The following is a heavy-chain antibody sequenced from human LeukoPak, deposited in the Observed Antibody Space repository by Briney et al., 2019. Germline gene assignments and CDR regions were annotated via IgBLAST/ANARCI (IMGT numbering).Heavy chain of an antibody. V-gene: IGHV3-30*04. CDR1: GFTFTSCA. D-gene: IGHD3-3*01. CDR3: AKDLPGFGNFDF. CDR2: ISSDGSVK. J-gene: IGHJ4*02. Sequence: GGSLRLSCAASGFTFTSCAMHWVRQAPGKGLEWVTIISSDGSVKYYADSVRGRFTISRDNSKNTIYLQMNSLRAEDTAVYYCAKDLPGFGNFDFWGPGTLVTVSS.